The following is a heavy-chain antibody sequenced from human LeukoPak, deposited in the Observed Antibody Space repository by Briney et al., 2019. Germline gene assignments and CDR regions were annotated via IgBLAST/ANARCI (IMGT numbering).Heavy chain of an antibody. D-gene: IGHD6-13*01. CDR3: ARGSLSSSSEVANWFDP. CDR2: INPSGST. J-gene: IGHJ5*02. CDR1: GGSFSGYH. V-gene: IGHV4-34*01. Sequence: SETLSLTCAVYGGSFSGYHWTWIRQSPGKGLEWIGDINPSGSTYYNPSLKSRLTISVDTSKNQFSLKLSSVTAADTAVYYCARGSLSSSSEVANWFDPWGQGTLVTVSS.